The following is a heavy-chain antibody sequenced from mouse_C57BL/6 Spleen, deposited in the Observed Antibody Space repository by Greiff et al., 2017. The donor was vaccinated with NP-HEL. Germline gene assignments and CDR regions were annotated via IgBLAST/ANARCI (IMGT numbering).Heavy chain of an antibody. CDR3: TSDGSIDY. J-gene: IGHJ2*02. CDR1: GYTFTDYE. V-gene: IGHV1-15*01. Sequence: VKVVESGAELVRPGASVTLSCKASGYTFTDYEMHWVKQTPEHGLEWIGAIDPETGGTAYNQKFKGKAILTADKSSSTAYMALRSLTSEDSAVSYCTSDGSIDYWGQGTSLTVSS. CDR2: IDPETGGT. D-gene: IGHD2-3*01.